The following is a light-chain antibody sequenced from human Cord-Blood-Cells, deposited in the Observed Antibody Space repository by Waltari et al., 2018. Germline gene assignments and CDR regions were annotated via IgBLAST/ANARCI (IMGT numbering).Light chain of an antibody. CDR3: QQSYSTPLT. CDR2: AGS. CDR1: QSISSY. V-gene: IGKV1-39*01. Sequence: DIQMTQSPCSLSASVGGRVTITCRASQSISSYLNWYQQKPGKAPKNLIYAGSSLQSGVPSRFSGSRSGTDFTLTISSLQPEDFATDYCQQSYSTPLTFGGGTKVEIK. J-gene: IGKJ4*01.